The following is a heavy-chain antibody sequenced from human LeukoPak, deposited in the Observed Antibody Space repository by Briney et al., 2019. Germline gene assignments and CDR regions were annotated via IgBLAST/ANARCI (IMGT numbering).Heavy chain of an antibody. CDR1: GFTFSNYA. CDR2: ISGSGGNT. D-gene: IGHD3-3*01. CDR3: AKATIIGVIIIGDFDY. J-gene: IGHJ4*02. V-gene: IGHV3-23*01. Sequence: PGGSLRLSGAASGFTFSNYAMSWVGQAPGKGLEWVSLISGSGGNTYYADSVKGRFTISRDNSKNTLYLQRNSLSAEATAIYYCAKATIIGVIIIGDFDYWGQGALVTDSS.